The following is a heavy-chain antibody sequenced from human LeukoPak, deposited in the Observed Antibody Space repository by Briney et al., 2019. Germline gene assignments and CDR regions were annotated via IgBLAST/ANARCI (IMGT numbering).Heavy chain of an antibody. CDR2: VGGRGTNT. Sequence: PGGSLRLSCAGSGFTFSSYAMIWVRQVPGKGLEWVSAVGGRGTNTFYADSVKGRFTISRDNSRNTLYLQMNSLRAEDTAVYYCARVYSSSPGVFDYWGQGTLVTVSS. D-gene: IGHD6-6*01. CDR1: GFTFSSYA. J-gene: IGHJ4*02. V-gene: IGHV3-23*01. CDR3: ARVYSSSPGVFDY.